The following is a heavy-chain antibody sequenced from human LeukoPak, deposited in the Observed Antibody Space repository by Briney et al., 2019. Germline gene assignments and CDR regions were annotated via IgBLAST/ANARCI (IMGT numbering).Heavy chain of an antibody. CDR2: IKSKTDGETT. Sequence: GGSLRLSCAASGLTFNNAWMNWVRQAPGKGLEWVGRIKSKTDGETTDYAAFVRGRFTISRDDSKNTLYLQMNSLKAEDTAVYYCVRSAFHAGSGNYYDYWGQGTLVTVSS. V-gene: IGHV3-15*07. CDR1: GLTFNNAW. J-gene: IGHJ4*02. CDR3: VRSAFHAGSGNYYDY. D-gene: IGHD3-22*01.